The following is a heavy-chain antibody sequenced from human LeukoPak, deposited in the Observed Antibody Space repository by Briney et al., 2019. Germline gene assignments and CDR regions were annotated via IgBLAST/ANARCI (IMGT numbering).Heavy chain of an antibody. CDR1: GGSISNYY. D-gene: IGHD3-10*01. V-gene: IGHV4-59*01. J-gene: IGHJ4*02. CDR2: IYYSGST. Sequence: PSETLSLTCTVSGGSISNYYWSWIRQPPGKGLEWIGYIYYSGSTNYNPSLKSRVTISVDTSKNQFSLKLSSVTAADTAVCYCARGFDPGIHDYWGQGTLVTVSS. CDR3: ARGFDPGIHDY.